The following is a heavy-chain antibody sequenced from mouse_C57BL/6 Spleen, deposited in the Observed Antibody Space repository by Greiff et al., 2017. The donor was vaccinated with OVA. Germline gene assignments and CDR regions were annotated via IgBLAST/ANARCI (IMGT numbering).Heavy chain of an antibody. Sequence: VQLQQPGAELVRPGSSVKLSCKASGYTFTSYWMHWVKQRPIQGLEWIGNIDPSDSETHYNQKFKDKATLTVDKSSSTAYMQLSSLTSDDSAVYYGASSAQATFWLAYWGQGTLVTVSA. CDR3: ASSAQATFWLAY. D-gene: IGHD3-2*02. CDR2: IDPSDSET. V-gene: IGHV1-52*01. J-gene: IGHJ3*01. CDR1: GYTFTSYW.